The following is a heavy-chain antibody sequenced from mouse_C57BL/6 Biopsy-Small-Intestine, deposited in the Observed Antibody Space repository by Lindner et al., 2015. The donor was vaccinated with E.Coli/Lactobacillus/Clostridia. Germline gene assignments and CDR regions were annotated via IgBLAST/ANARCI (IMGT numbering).Heavy chain of an antibody. CDR3: ARRDNGGDYYTLDY. Sequence: VQLQESGPALVKPGASVKISCKASGYTSTDYHINWVKQRPGKGLEWIGRIYPGDGDINYNGKFKGKATLTSDISSSTAYMQLSSLTSEDSAVYFCARRDNGGDYYTLDYWGQGTSVTVSS. J-gene: IGHJ4*01. V-gene: IGHV1-82*01. CDR1: GYTSTDYH. D-gene: IGHD1-1*02. CDR2: IYPGDGDI.